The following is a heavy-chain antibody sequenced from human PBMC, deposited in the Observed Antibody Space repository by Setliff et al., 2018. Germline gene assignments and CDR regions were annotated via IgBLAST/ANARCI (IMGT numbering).Heavy chain of an antibody. J-gene: IGHJ4*02. V-gene: IGHV3-7*01. CDR3: ARDGGEY. Sequence: PGGSLRLSCAASGFTLNSYWMTWVRQAPGEGLEWVADINPDGRAKNYVDSVQGRFTISRDNAKNSLYLQMNSLRAEDTAVYYCARDGGEYWGQGTLVTVSS. D-gene: IGHD3-16*01. CDR2: INPDGRAK. CDR1: GFTLNSYW.